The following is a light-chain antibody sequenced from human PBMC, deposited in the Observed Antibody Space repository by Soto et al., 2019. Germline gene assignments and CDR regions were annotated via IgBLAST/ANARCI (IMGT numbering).Light chain of an antibody. CDR2: KAT. J-gene: IGKJ4*01. Sequence: DIQMTQSPSTLYASVGDRVTITCRASQRIGASLAWFQQKPGKAPNLLIYKATSLESGVPSRFSGSGSGTAFTLTISTLQPDDFATYYCQQYNSSPLTFGGGTKVEIK. CDR1: QRIGAS. V-gene: IGKV1-5*03. CDR3: QQYNSSPLT.